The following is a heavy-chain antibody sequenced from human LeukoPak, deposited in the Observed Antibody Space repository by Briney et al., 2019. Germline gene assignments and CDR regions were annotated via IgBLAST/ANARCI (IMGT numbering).Heavy chain of an antibody. CDR2: IIPIFGTA. CDR1: GGTFSSYA. CDR3: ARGTLQTNSYGKTRSKYYYMDV. V-gene: IGHV1-69*05. D-gene: IGHD5-18*01. Sequence: SVKVSCKASGGTFSSYAISWVRQAPGQGLEWMGGIIPIFGTANYAQKFQGRVTITRNTSISTAYMELSSLRSEDTAVYYCARGTLQTNSYGKTRSKYYYMDVWGKGTTVTVSS. J-gene: IGHJ6*03.